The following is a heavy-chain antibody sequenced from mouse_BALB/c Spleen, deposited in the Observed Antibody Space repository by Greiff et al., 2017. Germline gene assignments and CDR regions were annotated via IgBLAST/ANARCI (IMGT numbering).Heavy chain of an antibody. Sequence: QVQLQQPGAELVKPGASVKLSCKASGYTFTSYYMYWVKQRPGQGLEWIGGINPSNGGTNFNEKFKSKATLTVDKSSSTAYMQLSSLTSEDSAVYYCTRGTTVVATRAMDYWGQGTSVTVSS. CDR3: TRGTTVVATRAMDY. D-gene: IGHD1-1*01. J-gene: IGHJ4*01. CDR1: GYTFTSYY. V-gene: IGHV1S81*02. CDR2: INPSNGGT.